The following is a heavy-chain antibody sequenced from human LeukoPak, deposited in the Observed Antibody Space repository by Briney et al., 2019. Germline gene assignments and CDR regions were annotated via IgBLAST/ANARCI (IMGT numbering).Heavy chain of an antibody. CDR2: INHSGST. V-gene: IGHV4-34*01. CDR1: GGSFSGYY. D-gene: IGHD3-10*01. Sequence: SETLSLTCAVYGGSFSGYYWSWIRQPPGKGLERIGEINHSGSTNYNPSLKSRVTISVDTSKNQFSLKLSSVTAADTAVYYCARGRDYYGSGSYYDWGQGTLVTVSS. J-gene: IGHJ4*02. CDR3: ARGRDYYGSGSYYD.